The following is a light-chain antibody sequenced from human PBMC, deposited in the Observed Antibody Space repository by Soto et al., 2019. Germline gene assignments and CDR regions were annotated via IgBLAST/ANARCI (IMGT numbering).Light chain of an antibody. CDR2: GAS. V-gene: IGKV3-20*01. CDR3: QQYGDSPPT. CDR1: QSVSSSY. Sequence: EIVLTQSPGTLSLSPGERATLSCRASQSVSSSYLAWYPQTPGQAPRLLIYGASSRATGIPDRFSGSGSGTDFTLTISRLEPEDFAVYYCQQYGDSPPTFGQGTRLEIK. J-gene: IGKJ5*01.